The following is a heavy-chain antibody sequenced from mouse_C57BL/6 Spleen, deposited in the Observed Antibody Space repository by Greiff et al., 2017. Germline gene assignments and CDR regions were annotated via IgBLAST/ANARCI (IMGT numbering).Heavy chain of an antibody. V-gene: IGHV1-72*01. CDR1: GYTFTSYW. D-gene: IGHD1-1*01. J-gene: IGHJ1*03. CDR2: IDPNSGGT. CDR3: AFITTVVEGTDGYFDV. Sequence: VQLQQPGAELVKPGASVKLSCKASGYTFTSYWMHWVKQRPGRGLEWIGRIDPNSGGTKYNETFKSKATLTVDKPSSTAYMQLSSLTSEDSAVYYCAFITTVVEGTDGYFDVWSTGTTVTVSS.